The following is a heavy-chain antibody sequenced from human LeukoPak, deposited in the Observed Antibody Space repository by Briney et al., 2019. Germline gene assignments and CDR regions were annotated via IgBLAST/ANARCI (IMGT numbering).Heavy chain of an antibody. V-gene: IGHV1-2*02. CDR3: ARVQVSPNWFDP. Sequence: ASVKVSCKASGYTFTGYYMHWVRQSPGQGLEWMGWINPNSGGTNYAQKFQGRVTMTRDTSISTAYMELSRLRSDDTAVYYCARVQVSPNWFDPWGQGTLVTVSS. CDR2: INPNSGGT. J-gene: IGHJ5*02. CDR1: GYTFTGYY.